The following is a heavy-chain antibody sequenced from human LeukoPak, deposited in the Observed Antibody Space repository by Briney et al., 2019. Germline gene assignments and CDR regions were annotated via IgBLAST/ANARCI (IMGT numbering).Heavy chain of an antibody. CDR3: AKLYYYDSSGYYEGTDY. V-gene: IGHV3-23*01. D-gene: IGHD3-22*01. CDR2: ISGSGGST. J-gene: IGHJ4*02. CDR1: GFTFSSYA. Sequence: GGSLRLSCAASGFTFSSYAMSWVRQAPGKGLKWVSAISGSGGSTYYADSVKGRFTISRDNSKNTLYLQMNSLRAEDTAVYYCAKLYYYDSSGYYEGTDYWGQGTLVTVSS.